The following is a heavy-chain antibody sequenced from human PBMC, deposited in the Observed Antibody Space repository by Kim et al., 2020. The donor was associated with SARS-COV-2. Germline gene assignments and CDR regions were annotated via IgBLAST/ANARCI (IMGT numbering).Heavy chain of an antibody. CDR3: ARDLYGSGSPYYYGMDV. Sequence: SETLSLTCTVSGGSISSYYWSWIRQPPGKGLEWIGYIYYSGSTNYNPSLKSRVTISVDTSKNQFSLKLSSVTAADTAVYYCARDLYGSGSPYYYGMDVWGQGTTVTVSS. CDR2: IYYSGST. D-gene: IGHD3-10*01. V-gene: IGHV4-59*01. J-gene: IGHJ6*02. CDR1: GGSISSYY.